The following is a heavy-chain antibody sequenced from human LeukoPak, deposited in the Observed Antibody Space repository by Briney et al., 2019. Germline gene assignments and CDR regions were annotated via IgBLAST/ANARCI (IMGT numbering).Heavy chain of an antibody. CDR3: ARGLRSSWYEVWFDP. CDR1: GYTFTSYD. D-gene: IGHD6-13*01. V-gene: IGHV1-8*01. J-gene: IGHJ5*02. Sequence: ASVKVSCKASGYTFTSYDINWVRQATGQGLEWMGWMNPNSGNTGYAQKFQGRVTMTRNTSISTAYMELSSLRSEDTAVYYCARGLRSSWYEVWFDPWGQGTLVTVSS. CDR2: MNPNSGNT.